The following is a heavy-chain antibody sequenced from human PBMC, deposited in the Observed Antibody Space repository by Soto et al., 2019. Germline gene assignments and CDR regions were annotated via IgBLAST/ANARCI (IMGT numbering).Heavy chain of an antibody. D-gene: IGHD6-6*01. V-gene: IGHV1-69*13. CDR3: ARMDPDAYSSSYYFDY. CDR1: GGTFSSYA. Sequence: SVKVSCKASGGTFSSYAISWVRQAPGQGLEWMGGIIPIFGTANYAQKFQGRVTITADESTSTAYMELSSLRSEDTAVYYCARMDPDAYSSSYYFDYWGQGTLVTVSS. CDR2: IIPIFGTA. J-gene: IGHJ4*02.